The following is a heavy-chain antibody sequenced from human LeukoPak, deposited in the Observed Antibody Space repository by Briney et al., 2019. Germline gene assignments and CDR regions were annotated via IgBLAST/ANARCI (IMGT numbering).Heavy chain of an antibody. Sequence: SETLSLTCAVSGGSISSGGYYWSWIRQPPGKGLEWIGYIYHSGSTYYNPSHKSRVTISVDRSKNQFSLKLSSVTAADTAVYYCARGQGYSSSSLFDYWGQGTLVTVSS. D-gene: IGHD6-6*01. J-gene: IGHJ4*02. V-gene: IGHV4-30-2*01. CDR2: IYHSGST. CDR3: ARGQGYSSSSLFDY. CDR1: GGSISSGGYY.